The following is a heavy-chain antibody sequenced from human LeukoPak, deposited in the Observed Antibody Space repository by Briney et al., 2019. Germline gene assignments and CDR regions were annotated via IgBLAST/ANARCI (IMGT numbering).Heavy chain of an antibody. V-gene: IGHV1-2*02. CDR2: INPNSGGT. J-gene: IGHJ5*02. D-gene: IGHD3-9*01. CDR3: ARWALVGSVYWFDP. CDR1: GYTFTADY. Sequence: GASVKVSCKASGYTFTADYLHWVRQAPGQGLEWMGWINPNSGGTNYAQKFQGRVTMTRDTSISTAYMELSRLRSADTAVYYCARWALVGSVYWFDPWGQGTLVTVSS.